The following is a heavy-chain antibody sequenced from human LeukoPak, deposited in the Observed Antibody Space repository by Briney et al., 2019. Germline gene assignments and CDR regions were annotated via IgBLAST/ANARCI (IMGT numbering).Heavy chain of an antibody. CDR2: IYSGDST. V-gene: IGHV3-53*01. J-gene: IGHJ6*03. CDR3: ACLRGMDV. CDR1: GFTFSSNY. Sequence: GGSLRLSCAASGFTFSSNYMSWVRQAPGKGLEWVSVIYSGDSTYYSDSVKRRFTISRDNSKNTLYLQMNCLRAEDTAVYYCACLRGMDVWGKGTTVTVSS.